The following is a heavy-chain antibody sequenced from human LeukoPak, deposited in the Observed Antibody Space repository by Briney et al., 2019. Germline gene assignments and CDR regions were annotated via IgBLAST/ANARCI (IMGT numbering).Heavy chain of an antibody. D-gene: IGHD3-22*01. CDR2: FDPEDGET. J-gene: IGHJ4*02. CDR1: GYTLTELS. V-gene: IGHV1-24*01. Sequence: ASVKVSCKVSGYTLTELSMHWVRQAPGKGLEWMGGFDPEDGETIYAQKFQGRVTMTEDTSTDTAYMELSSLRSEDTAVYYCAVNYYDSSGYYSWYIDYWGQGTLVTVSS. CDR3: AVNYYDSSGYYSWYIDY.